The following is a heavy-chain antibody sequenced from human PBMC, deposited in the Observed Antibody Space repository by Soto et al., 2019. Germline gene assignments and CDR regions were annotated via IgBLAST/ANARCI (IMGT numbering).Heavy chain of an antibody. J-gene: IGHJ6*02. V-gene: IGHV1-69*01. Sequence: QVQLVQSGAEVKKPGSSVKVSCKASGGTFSSYAISWVRQAPGQGLEWMGGIIPIFGTANYAQKFQGRVTITADESTSTAYMEMSSRRSEDTAVYYCARAGGSSFQRRDYYYGMDVWGQGTTVTVSS. D-gene: IGHD2-15*01. CDR2: IIPIFGTA. CDR3: ARAGGSSFQRRDYYYGMDV. CDR1: GGTFSSYA.